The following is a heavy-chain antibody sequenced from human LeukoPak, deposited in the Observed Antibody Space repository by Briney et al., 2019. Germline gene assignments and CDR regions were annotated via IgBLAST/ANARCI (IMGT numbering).Heavy chain of an antibody. V-gene: IGHV3-7*01. Sequence: GGSLRLSCAASGFTFTTYWMSWVRQLPGKGLEWVANINQDGTEKYYVDSGKGRFTISRDNAKNSLYLQMNSLRAEDTAVYYCARKGVKVIMVEGFVKYYYYYMDVWGKGTTVTISS. CDR3: ARKGVKVIMVEGFVKYYYYYMDV. CDR1: GFTFTTYW. D-gene: IGHD3-3*01. CDR2: INQDGTEK. J-gene: IGHJ6*03.